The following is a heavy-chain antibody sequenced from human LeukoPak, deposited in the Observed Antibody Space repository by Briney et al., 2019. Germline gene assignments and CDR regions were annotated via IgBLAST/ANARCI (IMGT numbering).Heavy chain of an antibody. CDR2: IIPIFGTA. Sequence: SVKVSCKASGGTFISYAISWVRQAPGQGLEWMGGIIPIFGTANYAQKFQGRVTITADKSTSTAYMELSSLRSEDTAVYYCARGGYYYDSSGYNDYWGQGTLVTVSS. CDR3: ARGGYYYDSSGYNDY. CDR1: GGTFISYA. J-gene: IGHJ4*02. V-gene: IGHV1-69*06. D-gene: IGHD3-22*01.